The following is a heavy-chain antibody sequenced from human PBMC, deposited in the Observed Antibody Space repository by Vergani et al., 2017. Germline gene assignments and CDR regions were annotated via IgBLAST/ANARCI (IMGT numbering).Heavy chain of an antibody. Sequence: QLQLQESGPGLVKPSETLSLTCTVPGGSISSSSYYWGWIRQPPGKGLEWIGSIYYSGSTYYNPSLKSRVTSSVDTSKNQFSLKLSSVTAADTAVYYCARQQLDYYYYGMDVWGQGTTVTVSS. CDR2: IYYSGST. CDR3: ARQQLDYYYYGMDV. J-gene: IGHJ6*02. D-gene: IGHD6-13*01. CDR1: GGSISSSSYY. V-gene: IGHV4-39*01.